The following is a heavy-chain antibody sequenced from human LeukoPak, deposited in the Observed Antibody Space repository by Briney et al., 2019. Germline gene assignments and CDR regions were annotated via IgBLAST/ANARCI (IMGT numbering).Heavy chain of an antibody. J-gene: IGHJ6*03. V-gene: IGHV3-74*03. CDR3: ARVGYSGSFYYYYYMDV. D-gene: IGHD1-26*01. CDR2: INNDGSTT. Sequence: PGGSLRLSCAASGFTFSSYWMHWVRQAPGKGLVWVSHINNDGSTTKYTDSVKGRFTISRDNAKNTLFLQMNSLRAEDTAVYYCARVGYSGSFYYYYYMDVWGKGTTVTVSS. CDR1: GFTFSSYW.